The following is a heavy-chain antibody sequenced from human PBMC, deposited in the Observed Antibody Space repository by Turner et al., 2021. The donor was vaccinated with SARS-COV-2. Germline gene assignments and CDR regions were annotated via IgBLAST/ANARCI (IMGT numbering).Heavy chain of an antibody. J-gene: IGHJ4*02. D-gene: IGHD6-19*01. Sequence: QITLQESGPPLVKPTQTLTLTCTFSGFSLSISGMGVGWNRQPPGKSLEWLAPLYWDDEKHASPSLGSRLTTTKDTSNNQVVLTVTNMYPADTATYYGARTLDSGWYQGQFYFDYWGQGTLVTVSS. V-gene: IGHV2-5*02. CDR2: LYWDDEK. CDR3: ARTLDSGWYQGQFYFDY. CDR1: GFSLSISGMG.